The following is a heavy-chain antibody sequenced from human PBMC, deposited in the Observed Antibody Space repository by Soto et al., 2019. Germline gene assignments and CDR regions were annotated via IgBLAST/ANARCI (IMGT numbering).Heavy chain of an antibody. CDR2: ISSNGGTT. J-gene: IGHJ4*02. D-gene: IGHD1-7*01. CDR3: VRRVSGNYDY. V-gene: IGHV3-64*01. Sequence: EVQLAESGGGMVQPGGSLRLSCVASGFTFSSYDMHWVRQAPGKGLEYVSSISSNGGTTNYGTSVKGRFTISRDNSKNTPYLQSGSLRADDMAVYYCVRRVSGNYDYWGKGSLVTVSS. CDR1: GFTFSSYD.